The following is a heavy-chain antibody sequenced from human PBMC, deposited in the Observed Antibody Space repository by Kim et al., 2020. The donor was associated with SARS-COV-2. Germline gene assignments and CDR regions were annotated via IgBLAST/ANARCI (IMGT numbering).Heavy chain of an antibody. Sequence: SRVTISVDTSKNQFSLKLSSVTAADTAVYYCARQLYCSSTSCYHPNWFDPWGQGTLVTVSS. CDR3: ARQLYCSSTSCYHPNWFDP. V-gene: IGHV4-39*01. J-gene: IGHJ5*02. D-gene: IGHD2-2*01.